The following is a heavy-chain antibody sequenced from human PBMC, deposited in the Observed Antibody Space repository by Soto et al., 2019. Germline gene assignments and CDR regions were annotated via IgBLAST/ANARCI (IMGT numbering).Heavy chain of an antibody. V-gene: IGHV4-34*01. J-gene: IGHJ4*02. CDR2: INHSGST. Sequence: SETLSLTCAVYGGSFSGCYWSWIRQPPGKGLEWIGEINHSGSTNYNPSLKSRVTISVDTSKNQFSLKLSSVTAADTAVYYCARLLGVGGTRYYFDYWGQGTLVTVSS. CDR3: ARLLGVGGTRYYFDY. D-gene: IGHD1-1*01. CDR1: GGSFSGCY.